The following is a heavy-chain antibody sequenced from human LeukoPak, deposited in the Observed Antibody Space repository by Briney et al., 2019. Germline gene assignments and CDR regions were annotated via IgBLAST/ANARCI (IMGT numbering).Heavy chain of an antibody. V-gene: IGHV3-21*01. CDR3: ASIAAAQSRFDY. Sequence: GGSLRLSCAASGFTFSSYSMNWVRQAPGKGLEWVSSISSSSSYIYYADSVKGRFTISRDNAKNSLYLQMNSLRAEDTAVYYCASIAAAQSRFDYWGQGILVTVSS. CDR1: GFTFSSYS. D-gene: IGHD6-13*01. J-gene: IGHJ4*02. CDR2: ISSSSSYI.